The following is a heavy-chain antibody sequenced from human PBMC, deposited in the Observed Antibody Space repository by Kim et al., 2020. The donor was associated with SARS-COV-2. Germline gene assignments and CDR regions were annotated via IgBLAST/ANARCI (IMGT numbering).Heavy chain of an antibody. D-gene: IGHD5-18*01. Sequence: ASVKVSCKASGYTFTGYYMSWVRQAPGQGLEWMGWINAYSGNTNYAQKLQGRVTMTTDTSTSTAYMELRSLRSDDTAVYYCARSTRSYGYEDYRYYGMDVWGQGTTVTVSS. V-gene: IGHV1-18*04. CDR2: INAYSGNT. CDR3: ARSTRSYGYEDYRYYGMDV. CDR1: GYTFTGYY. J-gene: IGHJ6*02.